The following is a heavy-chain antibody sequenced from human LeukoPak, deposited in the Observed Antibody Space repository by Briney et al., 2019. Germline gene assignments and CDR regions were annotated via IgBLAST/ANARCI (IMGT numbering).Heavy chain of an antibody. Sequence: ASVKVSCKASGYTFTSYDINWVRQATGHGLEWMGWMNPNSGNTGYEQKFQGRVTMTRNTSISTAYMELSSLRSEETAVYYCARSPHKIWRQYNWFDPWGQGTLVTVSS. D-gene: IGHD5-24*01. CDR2: MNPNSGNT. CDR3: ARSPHKIWRQYNWFDP. V-gene: IGHV1-8*01. CDR1: GYTFTSYD. J-gene: IGHJ5*02.